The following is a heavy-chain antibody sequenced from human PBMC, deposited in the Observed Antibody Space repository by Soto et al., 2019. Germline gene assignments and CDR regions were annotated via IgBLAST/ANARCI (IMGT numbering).Heavy chain of an antibody. D-gene: IGHD3-16*01. CDR1: GTFITSNIYY. CDR2: IYFSGTT. J-gene: IGHJ4*02. Sequence: SDTLSLTCTVSGTFITSNIYYWGWIRQSPGKGLEWIGNIYFSGTTYYNPSLESRVTISVDTSKRQFSLRLSSVTAADTAVYYCAGRARGANFDFWGQETLVTVYS. V-gene: IGHV4-39*01. CDR3: AGRARGANFDF.